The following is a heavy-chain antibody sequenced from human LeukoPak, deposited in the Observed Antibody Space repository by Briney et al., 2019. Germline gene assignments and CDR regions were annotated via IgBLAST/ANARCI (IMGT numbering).Heavy chain of an antibody. D-gene: IGHD3-22*01. J-gene: IGHJ3*02. V-gene: IGHV3-74*01. CDR1: GVAFNEDW. CDR3: ARDYYDSAAAFDI. Sequence: VGSLRLSCAASGVAFNEDWMHWGRQAPGKGLGWVSRINSDGSMTSPADSAKGRFTLSRDTSKNTVYLQMNSLRAADTALYYCARDYYDSAAAFDIWGQGTMVTVSS. CDR2: INSDGSMT.